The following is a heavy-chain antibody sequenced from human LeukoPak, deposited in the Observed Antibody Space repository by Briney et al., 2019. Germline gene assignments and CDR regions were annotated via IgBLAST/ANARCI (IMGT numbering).Heavy chain of an antibody. CDR3: ARDCVILDPPTPYYYYGMDV. CDR2: INPSGGST. V-gene: IGHV1-46*01. CDR1: GYTFTSYY. D-gene: IGHD2-21*01. Sequence: ASVKVSCKASGYTFTSYYMHWVRQAPGQGLEWMGIINPSGGSTSYAQKFQGRVTMTRDTPTSTVYMELSSLRSEDTAVYYCARDCVILDPPTPYYYYGMDVWGQGTTVTVSS. J-gene: IGHJ6*02.